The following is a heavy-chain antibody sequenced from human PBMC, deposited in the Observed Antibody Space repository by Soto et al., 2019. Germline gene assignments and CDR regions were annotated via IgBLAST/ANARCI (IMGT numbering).Heavy chain of an antibody. D-gene: IGHD3-3*01. V-gene: IGHV3-23*01. J-gene: IGHJ6*03. CDR2: IIGSGGNT. CDR1: GFTFSSYA. Sequence: EVQLLESGGGLVQPGGSLRLSCAGSGFTFSSYAMAWVRPAPGKGLEWVSVIIGSGGNTYSADSVKGRFTISRDNSKNTLYLRMNSLRAEDTAIYYCAKYTMTYYYYSCMDVWGKGTTVTVSS. CDR3: AKYTMTYYYYSCMDV.